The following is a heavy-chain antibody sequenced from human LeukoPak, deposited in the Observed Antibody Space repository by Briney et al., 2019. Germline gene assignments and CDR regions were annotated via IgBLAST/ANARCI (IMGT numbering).Heavy chain of an antibody. CDR3: SGCSSTSCSSLYMDV. D-gene: IGHD2-2*01. CDR1: GFTFSNAW. J-gene: IGHJ6*03. CDR2: IKSETDGGTT. Sequence: GGSLRLSYGASGFTFSNAWMSWVRQAPGKGLEWVGRIKSETDGGTTDYAAPVKGRFTISRDDSKSTLYLQMNSLKTEDTAVYYCSGCSSTSCSSLYMDVWGKGTTVTVSS. V-gene: IGHV3-15*01.